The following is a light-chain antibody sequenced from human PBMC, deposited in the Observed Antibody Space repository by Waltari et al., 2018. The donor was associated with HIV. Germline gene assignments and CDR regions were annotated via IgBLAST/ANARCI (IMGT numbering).Light chain of an antibody. V-gene: IGKV3-20*01. Sequence: EIVLTQSPGILSLSPGERATLSCRASQSVSSSRLLIYGASSRATGIPDRFSGSGSGTDFTLTISRLEPEDFAVYYCQQYDTSPTWTFGQGTKVEIK. CDR1: QSVSSS. CDR3: QQYDTSPTWT. CDR2: GAS. J-gene: IGKJ1*01.